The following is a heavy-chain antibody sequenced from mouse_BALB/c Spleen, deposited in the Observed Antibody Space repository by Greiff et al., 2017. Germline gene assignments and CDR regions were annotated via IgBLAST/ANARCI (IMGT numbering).Heavy chain of an antibody. J-gene: IGHJ1*01. V-gene: IGHV1-63*02. CDR2: IYPGGGYT. CDR3: ARESYYGSSYVGYFDV. Sequence: VQLQQSGAELVRPGTSVKISCKASGYTFTNYWLGWVKQRPGHGLEWIGDIYPGGGYTNYNEKFKGKATLTADTSSSTAYMQLSSLTSEDSAVYFCARESYYGSSYVGYFDVWGAGTTVTVSS. CDR1: GYTFTNYW. D-gene: IGHD1-1*01.